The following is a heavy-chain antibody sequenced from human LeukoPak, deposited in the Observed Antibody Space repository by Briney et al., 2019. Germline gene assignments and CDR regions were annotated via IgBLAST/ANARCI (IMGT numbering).Heavy chain of an antibody. CDR2: ISGSGGST. Sequence: QLGGSLRLSCAASGFTFSSYAMSWVRQAPGKGLEWVSAISGSGGSTYYADSVKGRFTISRDNSKNTLYLQMTSLRAEAPALYYCAKASRRIVVVITEVFQHWGQGTLVTVSS. CDR3: AKASRRIVVVITEVFQH. CDR1: GFTFSSYA. V-gene: IGHV3-23*01. J-gene: IGHJ1*01. D-gene: IGHD3-22*01.